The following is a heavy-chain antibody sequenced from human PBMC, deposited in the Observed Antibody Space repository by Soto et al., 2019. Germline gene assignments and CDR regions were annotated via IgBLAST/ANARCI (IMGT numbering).Heavy chain of an antibody. Sequence: ASVKVSGKASGGTFSSYAISWVRQAPGQGLEWMGGTIPIFGTANYAQKFQGRVTITADESTSTAYMELSSLRSEDTAVYYCARTIVVVTAIGSRGWFDPWGQGTLVTVSS. CDR1: GGTFSSYA. J-gene: IGHJ5*02. CDR3: ARTIVVVTAIGSRGWFDP. CDR2: TIPIFGTA. V-gene: IGHV1-69*13. D-gene: IGHD2-21*02.